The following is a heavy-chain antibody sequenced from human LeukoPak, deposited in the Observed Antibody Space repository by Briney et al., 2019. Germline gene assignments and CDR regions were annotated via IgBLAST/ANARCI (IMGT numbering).Heavy chain of an antibody. D-gene: IGHD2-21*01. CDR3: ALHKFAGARLRVGYFDP. Sequence: SETLSLTCSVSGGSISFSNSYWGWIRQPPGKGLEWIGSIYYSGSDYYSPSLKSRATLSVDTSANQFSLRLTSLTAAATAVYYCALHKFAGARLRVGYFDPWGQGTLVTVSS. CDR1: GGSISFSNSY. CDR2: IYYSGSD. V-gene: IGHV4-39*07. J-gene: IGHJ5*02.